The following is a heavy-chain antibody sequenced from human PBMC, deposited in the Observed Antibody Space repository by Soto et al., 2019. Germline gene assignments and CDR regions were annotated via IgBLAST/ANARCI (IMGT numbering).Heavy chain of an antibody. CDR2: MNPNSGNT. J-gene: IGHJ5*02. CDR3: ARQIRITIFGVVLSSGWFDP. D-gene: IGHD3-3*01. V-gene: IGHV1-8*01. CDR1: GYTFTSYD. Sequence: QVQLVQSGAEVKKPGASVKVSCKASGYTFTSYDINWVRQATGQGLEWMGWMNPNSGNTGYAQKFQGRVTMTRNTSISTAYMELSSLRSEDTAVYYCARQIRITIFGVVLSSGWFDPWGQGTLVTVSS.